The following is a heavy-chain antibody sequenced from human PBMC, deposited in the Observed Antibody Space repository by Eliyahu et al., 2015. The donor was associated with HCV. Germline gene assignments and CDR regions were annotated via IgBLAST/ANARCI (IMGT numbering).Heavy chain of an antibody. CDR2: IYSGGST. D-gene: IGHD4-17*01. J-gene: IGHJ4*02. V-gene: IGHV3-53*01. Sequence: EVQLVESGGGLIQPGGSLRLXCAASGFTVSSNYMSWXRQAPGKGLEWVSVIYSGGSTYYADSVKGRFTISRDNXKNTLYLQMNSLRAEDTAVYYCARFYGDYAXFDYWGQGTLVTVSS. CDR3: ARFYGDYAXFDY. CDR1: GFTVSSNY.